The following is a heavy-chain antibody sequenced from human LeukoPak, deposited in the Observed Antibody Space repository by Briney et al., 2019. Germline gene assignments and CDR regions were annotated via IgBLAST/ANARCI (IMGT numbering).Heavy chain of an antibody. J-gene: IGHJ4*02. CDR1: GFNGRRTY. CDR3: TRAVSSDYAAY. CDR2: IYRGGST. V-gene: IGHV3-53*01. D-gene: IGHD4-17*01. Sequence: PGGSLGLFCCALGFNGRRTYLSWVRPASGKGLEWVSIIYRGGSTYYADSVKGRFTISRDPSKNTLYLQMNSLRVEDTAVYYCTRAVSSDYAAYWGQGTLVTVSS.